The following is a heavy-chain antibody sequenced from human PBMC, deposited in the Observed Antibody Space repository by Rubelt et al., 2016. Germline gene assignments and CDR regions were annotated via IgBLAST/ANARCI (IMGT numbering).Heavy chain of an antibody. V-gene: IGHV4-34*01. Sequence: QVQLQQWGAGLLKPSETLSLTCAVYGGSFSGYYWSWIRQPPGKGLEWIGEINHSGSTNYNPSLQSRVTISVDTSMNQFSLKLGSVAAADTAVYYCARLDGSDGTCYAFDIWGQGTMVTVSS. D-gene: IGHD2-15*01. CDR3: ARLDGSDGTCYAFDI. CDR1: GGSFSGYY. CDR2: INHSGST. J-gene: IGHJ3*02.